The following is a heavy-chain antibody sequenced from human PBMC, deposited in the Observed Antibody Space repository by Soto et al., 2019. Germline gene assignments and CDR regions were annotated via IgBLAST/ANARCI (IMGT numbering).Heavy chain of an antibody. CDR3: AREANCGGDCYWYYYGMDV. CDR2: INPSGGST. D-gene: IGHD2-21*02. J-gene: IGHJ6*02. Sequence: GASVKVSCKASGYTFTSYYMHWVRQAPGQGLEWMGIINPSGGSTSYAQKFQGRVTMTRDTSTSTVYMELSSLRSEDTAVYYCAREANCGGDCYWYYYGMDVWGQGTTVTVSS. V-gene: IGHV1-46*01. CDR1: GYTFTSYY.